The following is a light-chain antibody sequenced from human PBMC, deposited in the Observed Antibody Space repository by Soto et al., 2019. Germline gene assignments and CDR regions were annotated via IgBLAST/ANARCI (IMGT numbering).Light chain of an antibody. J-gene: IGKJ1*01. V-gene: IGKV3-15*01. Sequence: EVGMSQSPATLSVSTGERATLSCRASQSVSSNLAWYQQKPGQAPRLLIYGASTRATGIPARFSGSGSGTEFTLTISSLQSEDFAVYYCQQYNKWPQTFGQGTKV. CDR2: GAS. CDR3: QQYNKWPQT. CDR1: QSVSSN.